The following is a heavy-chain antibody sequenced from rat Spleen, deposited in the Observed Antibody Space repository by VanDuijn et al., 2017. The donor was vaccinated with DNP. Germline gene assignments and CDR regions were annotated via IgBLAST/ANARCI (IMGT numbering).Heavy chain of an antibody. Sequence: EVQLVESGGGLVQPGRSLKLSCAASGFTFSDFYMAWVRQAPRKGLEWVTTISTSGRKTYYPDSVKGRFTISRDNTKNILYLPMNSLTSEDTATYYCASVYDGYPPYAMDAWGQGTSVTVSS. CDR2: ISTSGRKT. CDR1: GFTFSDFY. J-gene: IGHJ4*01. V-gene: IGHV5-25*01. D-gene: IGHD1-12*03. CDR3: ASVYDGYPPYAMDA.